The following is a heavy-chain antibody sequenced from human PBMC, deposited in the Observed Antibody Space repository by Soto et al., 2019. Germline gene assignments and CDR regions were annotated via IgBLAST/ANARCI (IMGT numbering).Heavy chain of an antibody. V-gene: IGHV4-4*09. D-gene: IGHD3-16*01. CDR3: ATYTVGEGGRGY. CDR1: GGSMRGQH. Sequence: QVQLQESGPGLVKPSETLSLTCTVSGGSMRGQHWSWIRQPPGKGLEWIGHHSDSTNYNPSLKSRITISTATYKNQFSLKLSSVTAADTAVYYCATYTVGEGGRGYWGQGTLVTVSS. CDR2: HHSDST. J-gene: IGHJ4*02.